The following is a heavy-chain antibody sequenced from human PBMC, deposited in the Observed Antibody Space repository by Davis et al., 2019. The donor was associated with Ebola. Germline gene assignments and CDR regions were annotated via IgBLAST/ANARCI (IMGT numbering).Heavy chain of an antibody. CDR2: INPNSGGT. CDR1: GYTFTGYY. D-gene: IGHD3-22*01. J-gene: IGHJ6*02. CDR3: ARVLSSSGYYYRYYYGMDV. Sequence: ASVKVSCKASGYTFTGYYMHWVRQAPGQGLEWMGWINPNSGGTNYAQKFQGRVTMTRDTSISTAYMELSSLRSEDTAVYYCARVLSSSGYYYRYYYGMDVWGQGTTVTVSS. V-gene: IGHV1-2*02.